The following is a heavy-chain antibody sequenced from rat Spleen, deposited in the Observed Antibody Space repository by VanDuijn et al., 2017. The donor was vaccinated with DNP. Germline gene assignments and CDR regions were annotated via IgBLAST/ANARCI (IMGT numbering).Heavy chain of an antibody. J-gene: IGHJ2*01. CDR1: GFIFSDYN. V-gene: IGHV5-7*01. D-gene: IGHD1-4*01. Sequence: EVQLVESGGGLVQPGRSLKLSCTASGFIFSDYNMAWVRQAPKKGLEWVATIFYDGINTYYGDSVKGRFTVSRDNAKNTLYLQMDSLRSEDTATYYCATPAYWGQGVMVTVSS. CDR2: IFYDGINT. CDR3: ATPAY.